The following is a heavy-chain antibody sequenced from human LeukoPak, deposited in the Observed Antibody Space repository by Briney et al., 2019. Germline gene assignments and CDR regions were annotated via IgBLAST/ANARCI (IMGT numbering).Heavy chain of an antibody. Sequence: GGSLRLSCAASGFTFSSYGMHWVRQAPGKGLEWVAFIRYDGSNKYYADSVKGRFTISRDNSKNTLYLQMNSLRAEDTAVYYCARVSIVGATTPAFDIWGQGTMVTVSS. J-gene: IGHJ3*02. CDR1: GFTFSSYG. D-gene: IGHD1-26*01. CDR2: IRYDGSNK. V-gene: IGHV3-30*02. CDR3: ARVSIVGATTPAFDI.